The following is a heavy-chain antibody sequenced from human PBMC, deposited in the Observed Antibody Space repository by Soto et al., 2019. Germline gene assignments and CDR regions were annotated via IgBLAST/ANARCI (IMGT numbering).Heavy chain of an antibody. D-gene: IGHD3-10*01. CDR2: ISNSGSS. CDR1: AVSISNDGYF. CDR3: GSRVPGSSFLGVFDF. Sequence: QLQLQESGPGLVEPSQTLSLPCTVSAVSISNDGYFWTWIRQRPGKGPEWLGYISNSGSSFPNPALRSRLAFSIHTSKNQSCLKLTSMTAADTAIFYCGSRVPGSSFLGVFDFWGHETVVTVSS. J-gene: IGHJ4*01. V-gene: IGHV4-31*03.